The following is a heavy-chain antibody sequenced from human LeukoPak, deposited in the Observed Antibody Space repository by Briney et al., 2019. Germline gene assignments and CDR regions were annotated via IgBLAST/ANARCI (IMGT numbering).Heavy chain of an antibody. J-gene: IGHJ4*02. Sequence: SETPSLTCAVYGGSFSGYYWSWIRQPPGKGLEWIGGVYYTGTTYSNPSLKSRVTISVDTSKNQFSLNLSSVTAADTAVYYCARADYGAFDYWGQGTLVTVSS. V-gene: IGHV4-34*01. D-gene: IGHD4/OR15-4a*01. CDR3: ARADYGAFDY. CDR2: VYYTGTT. CDR1: GGSFSGYY.